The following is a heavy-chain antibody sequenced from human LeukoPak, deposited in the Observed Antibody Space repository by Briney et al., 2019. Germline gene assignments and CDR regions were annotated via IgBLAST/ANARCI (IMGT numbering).Heavy chain of an antibody. CDR3: ARAMVGATMNWFDP. D-gene: IGHD1-26*01. CDR2: IYTTGMT. Sequence: SETLSLTCSVSGGSINSYWWSWIRQPAGKGLEFIGRIYTTGMTNYNPSLKSRVSMSVDTSKNQFSLKLSSVTAADTAVYYCARAMVGATMNWFDPWGQGTLVTVSS. V-gene: IGHV4-4*07. J-gene: IGHJ5*02. CDR1: GGSINSYW.